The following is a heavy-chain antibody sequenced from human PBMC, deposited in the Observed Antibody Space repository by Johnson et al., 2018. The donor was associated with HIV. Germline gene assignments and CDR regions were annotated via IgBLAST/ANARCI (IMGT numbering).Heavy chain of an antibody. CDR2: ITYDGGNK. Sequence: QVLLVESGGGVVQPGRSLRLSCAASGFTFSSYAMHWVRQAPGKGLEWVAVITYDGGNKYYADSVKGRFTISRDNSKNTLYLQMNSLRTEDMAVYDCAKDLPPIILVGGDAFDIWGQGTMVTVSS. J-gene: IGHJ3*02. D-gene: IGHD3-22*01. V-gene: IGHV3-30-3*02. CDR3: AKDLPPIILVGGDAFDI. CDR1: GFTFSSYA.